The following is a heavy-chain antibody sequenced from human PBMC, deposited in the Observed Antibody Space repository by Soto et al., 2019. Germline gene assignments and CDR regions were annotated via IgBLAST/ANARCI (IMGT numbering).Heavy chain of an antibody. CDR1: GFTFSNYW. D-gene: IGHD1-1*01. CDR3: ARVHYFPGVGTDY. Sequence: EVQLVASGGGQAQPGGSLRLSCAASGFTFSNYWLHWVRQVPGKGPVWLSRTNGDGSSISYADSVRGRFTTSRDNAKNTLYLRMDSLRVEDTAVYYCARVHYFPGVGTDYWGQGILVTVSP. V-gene: IGHV3-74*01. J-gene: IGHJ4*02. CDR2: TNGDGSSI.